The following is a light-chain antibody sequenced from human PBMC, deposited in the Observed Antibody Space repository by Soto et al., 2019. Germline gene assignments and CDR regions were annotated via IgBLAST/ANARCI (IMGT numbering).Light chain of an antibody. CDR3: AAWNGTLNGLYV. Sequence: QSVLTQPPSASGTPGLRVTISCSGSSSNIGSLSVDWYQHLPGTAPKLLIYSDYQRPSGVPDRFSGSKSGTSASLAISGLQSEDDADYYCAAWNGTLNGLYVFGTGTKLTVL. V-gene: IGLV1-44*01. CDR1: SSNIGSLS. J-gene: IGLJ1*01. CDR2: SDY.